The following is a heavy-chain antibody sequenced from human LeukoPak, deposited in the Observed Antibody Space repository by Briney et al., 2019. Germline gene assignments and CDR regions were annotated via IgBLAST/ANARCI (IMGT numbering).Heavy chain of an antibody. CDR3: ARARLNYYYGMDV. Sequence: SETLSLTCIVSGGSISSITSLTYYWNWIRQSPGTGLEWIGSVHYSGSTYYNPSLKSRVTISADTSKNQFSLKLTSVTAADTAVYYCARARLNYYYGMDVWGQGTTVTVSS. CDR2: VHYSGST. J-gene: IGHJ6*02. V-gene: IGHV4-39*02. CDR1: GGSISSITSLTYY.